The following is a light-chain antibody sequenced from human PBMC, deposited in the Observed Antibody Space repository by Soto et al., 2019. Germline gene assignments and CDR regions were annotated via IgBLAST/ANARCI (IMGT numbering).Light chain of an antibody. CDR3: QQHGQWPIT. CDR2: GIS. Sequence: EIVMTQSPATLSVSRGERATLSCRASQSVNSNYLAWYQQKPGQAPRLLIYGISKRATDIPYRFSGSGSGTEFTLTISSLQPEDFATYYCQQHGQWPITFGQGTRLEIK. V-gene: IGKV3D-15*01. CDR1: QSVNSN. J-gene: IGKJ5*01.